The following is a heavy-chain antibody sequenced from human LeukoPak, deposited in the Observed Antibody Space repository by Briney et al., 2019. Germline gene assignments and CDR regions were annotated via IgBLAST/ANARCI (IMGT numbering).Heavy chain of an antibody. CDR2: IYYSGST. V-gene: IGHV4-59*11. CDR1: GGSISSHY. J-gene: IGHJ4*02. D-gene: IGHD3-22*01. CDR3: ARDTLYYYDSSGYYWGNFDY. Sequence: ESSQTLSLTCTVSGGSISSHYWSWIRQPPGKGLEWIGYIYYSGSTNYNPSLKSRVTISVDTSKNQFSLKLSSVTAADTAVYYCARDTLYYYDSSGYYWGNFDYWGQGTLVTVSS.